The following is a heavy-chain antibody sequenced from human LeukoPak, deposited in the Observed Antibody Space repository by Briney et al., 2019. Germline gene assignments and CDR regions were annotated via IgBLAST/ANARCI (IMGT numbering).Heavy chain of an antibody. CDR2: IYYTGST. J-gene: IGHJ4*02. V-gene: IGHV4-59*08. Sequence: SETLSLTCTVSGDSISSFYCSWIRQPPGKGLEWIGYIYYTGSTSYNPSFKSRVTISVDTSKNQFSLKLSSVTAADTAVYYCAGPYDSSGYYFSYWGQGTLVTVSS. CDR3: AGPYDSSGYYFSY. CDR1: GDSISSFY. D-gene: IGHD3-22*01.